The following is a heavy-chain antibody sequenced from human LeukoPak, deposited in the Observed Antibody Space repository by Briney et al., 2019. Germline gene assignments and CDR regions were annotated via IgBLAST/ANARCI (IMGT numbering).Heavy chain of an antibody. CDR2: INQDGSEK. D-gene: IGHD6-13*01. CDR1: GFIFSSYW. CDR3: ARGGTYSGSWYYFDY. Sequence: PGGSLRLSCAASGFIFSSYWMSWVRQAPGKGLEWVANINQDGSEKYYVDSMKGRFTISRDNAKNSLFLQMNSLRAEDTAIYYCARGGTYSGSWYYFDYWGQGTLVTVSS. V-gene: IGHV3-7*01. J-gene: IGHJ4*02.